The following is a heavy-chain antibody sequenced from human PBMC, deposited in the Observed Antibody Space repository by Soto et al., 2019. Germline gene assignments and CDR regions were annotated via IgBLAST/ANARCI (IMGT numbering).Heavy chain of an antibody. CDR1: GYTFTNFG. V-gene: IGHV1-18*01. CDR2: ISAYNGNT. J-gene: IGHJ4*02. Sequence: QVQLVQAGAEVKKPGASVKVSCKASGYTFTNFGIRWVRQAPGQALEWMGWISAYNGNTNYAQNIQGRVTMTTDTSTSKANMELRSLRSDDTAVYYCARGGTQIDYLGQGTLVTVSS. CDR3: ARGGTQIDY. D-gene: IGHD3-16*01.